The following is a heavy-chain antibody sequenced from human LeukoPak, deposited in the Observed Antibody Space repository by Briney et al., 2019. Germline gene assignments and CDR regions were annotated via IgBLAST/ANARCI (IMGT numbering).Heavy chain of an antibody. CDR1: GFSVSNNY. CDR3: ARGQPR. J-gene: IGHJ4*02. V-gene: IGHV3-53*01. D-gene: IGHD5-18*01. Sequence: GGSLRLSCAASGFSVSNNYMCWVRQAPGKGLEWVSVIFITGTTGYADSVKGRFTISRDNSKNIVYLQMNSLRPEDTAVYYCARGQPRWGQGTLVSVSS. CDR2: IFITGTT.